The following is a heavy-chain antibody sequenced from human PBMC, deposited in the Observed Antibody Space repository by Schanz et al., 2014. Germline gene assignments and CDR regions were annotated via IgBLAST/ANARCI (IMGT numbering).Heavy chain of an antibody. Sequence: EVQLVESGGGLVQPGGSLRLSCAASGFTFTGHWMSWVRQAPGKGLECVSIIYSDGSTYYVDSVKGRFIISRDNSKNTVYLQMNSLRAEDTAVYYCARDPGGTKTHGLWGQGTLVTVSS. CDR2: IYSDGST. V-gene: IGHV3-66*01. CDR1: GFTFTGHW. D-gene: IGHD2-15*01. CDR3: ARDPGGTKTHGL. J-gene: IGHJ4*02.